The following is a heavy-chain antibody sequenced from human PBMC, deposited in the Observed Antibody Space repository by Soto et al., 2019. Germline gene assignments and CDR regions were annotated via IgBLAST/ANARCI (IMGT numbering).Heavy chain of an antibody. Sequence: GESLKISRMGSGYSFAVYWITWVRQKPGKGLEWMGRIDPSDSQTYYSPSFRGHVTISVTKSITTVFLQWSSLRASDTAMYYCARXIYDSDTGPNFQYYFDSWGQGTPVTVSS. V-gene: IGHV5-10-1*01. D-gene: IGHD3-22*01. CDR3: ARXIYDSDTGPNFQYYFDS. CDR2: IDPSDSQT. J-gene: IGHJ4*02. CDR1: GYSFAVYW.